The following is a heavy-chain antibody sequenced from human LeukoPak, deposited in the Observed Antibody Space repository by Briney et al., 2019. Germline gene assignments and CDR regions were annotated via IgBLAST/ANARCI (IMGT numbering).Heavy chain of an antibody. D-gene: IGHD5/OR15-5a*01. CDR1: GGSLSSYY. CDR3: ARDSTRMYYFDY. Sequence: SETLSLTCTVSGGSLSSYYWSWIRQPAGKGLEWIGRIYTSGSTNYNSSLKSRVTMSVDTSKTQFSLKLSSVTAADTVVYYCARDSTRMYYFDYWGQGTLVTVSS. V-gene: IGHV4-4*07. CDR2: IYTSGST. J-gene: IGHJ4*02.